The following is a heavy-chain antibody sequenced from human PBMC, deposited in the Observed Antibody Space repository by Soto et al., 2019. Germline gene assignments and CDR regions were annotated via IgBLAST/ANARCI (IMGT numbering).Heavy chain of an antibody. D-gene: IGHD6-13*01. CDR2: ISAYNGNT. CDR3: ARGLIAAAGESWFDP. J-gene: IGHJ5*02. CDR1: GYTLTSYG. V-gene: IGHV1-18*01. Sequence: EASVKVSCTASGYTLTSYGISWVRQATRQGLEWMGWISAYNGNTNYAQKLQGRVTMTTDTSTSTAYMELRSLRSDDTAVYYCARGLIAAAGESWFDPWGQGTLVTVSS.